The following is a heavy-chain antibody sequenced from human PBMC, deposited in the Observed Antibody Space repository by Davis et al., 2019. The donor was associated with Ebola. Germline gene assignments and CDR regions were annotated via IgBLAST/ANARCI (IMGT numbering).Heavy chain of an antibody. Sequence: GESLKISCAASGFTFSSYAMSWVRQAPGEGLEWVAGTSYDGSNKNYADSVKGRFTISRDNSKNTLYLQMKSLRAEDTAVYYCAKDQEIRGFINGPYFDNWGQGTRVTVSS. D-gene: IGHD3-10*01. J-gene: IGHJ4*02. CDR3: AKDQEIRGFINGPYFDN. CDR1: GFTFSSYA. V-gene: IGHV3-30*18. CDR2: TSYDGSNK.